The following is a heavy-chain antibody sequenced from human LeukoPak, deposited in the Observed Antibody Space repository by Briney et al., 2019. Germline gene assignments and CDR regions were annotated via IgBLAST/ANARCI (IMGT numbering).Heavy chain of an antibody. Sequence: PGGSLRLSCVASGFTFSSYWMSWVRQAPGKGLEWVANIKQDGSEKYYVDSVKGRFTISRDNAKNSLYLQMNSLRAEDTAVYYCARHGSGSYLLTFDYWGQGTLVTVSS. CDR2: IKQDGSEK. CDR3: ARHGSGSYLLTFDY. CDR1: GFTFSSYW. D-gene: IGHD3-10*01. J-gene: IGHJ4*02. V-gene: IGHV3-7*01.